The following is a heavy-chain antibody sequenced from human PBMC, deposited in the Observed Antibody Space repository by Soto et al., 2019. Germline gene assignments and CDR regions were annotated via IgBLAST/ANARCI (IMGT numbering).Heavy chain of an antibody. V-gene: IGHV1-69*01. D-gene: IGHD2-2*01. Sequence: QVQLVQSGAEVKKPGSSVKVSCKASGGTFSSYAISWVRQAPGQGLEWMGGIIPIFGTANYAQKFQGRVTITADESTSTAYMELSRLRSEDTAVYYCAAYGVVPADNYYYYGMDVWGQGTTVTVSS. CDR1: GGTFSSYA. CDR3: AAYGVVPADNYYYYGMDV. J-gene: IGHJ6*02. CDR2: IIPIFGTA.